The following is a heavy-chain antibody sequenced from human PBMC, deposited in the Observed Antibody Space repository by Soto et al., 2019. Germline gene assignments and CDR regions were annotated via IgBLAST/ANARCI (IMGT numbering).Heavy chain of an antibody. CDR3: SGHGRDANNLPY. D-gene: IGHD1-26*01. V-gene: IGHV3-73*02. Sequence: EVQLVESGGGLVQPGGSLKLSCVASGLSFRGSAIHWVRQASGKGLEWVAHIRTKPNSYATTYAASVKGRFTISRDDSNNMAFLQMDSLKVEDTAVYFCSGHGRDANNLPYWGQGTRVTVSS. CDR2: IRTKPNSYAT. CDR1: GLSFRGSA. J-gene: IGHJ4*02.